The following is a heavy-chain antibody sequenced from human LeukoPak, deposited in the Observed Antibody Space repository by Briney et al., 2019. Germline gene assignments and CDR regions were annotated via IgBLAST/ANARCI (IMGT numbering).Heavy chain of an antibody. D-gene: IGHD5-24*01. CDR1: GGTFSSYA. V-gene: IGHV1-69*13. CDR2: IIPIFGTA. J-gene: IGHJ6*02. CDR3: ARVVLGRRWLQTSYYYGMDV. Sequence: ASVKVSCKASGGTFSSYAISWVRQAPGQGLEWMGGIIPIFGTANYAQKFQGRVTITADESTSTAYLELSSLTSEDTAVYYCARVVLGRRWLQTSYYYGMDVWGQGTTVTVSS.